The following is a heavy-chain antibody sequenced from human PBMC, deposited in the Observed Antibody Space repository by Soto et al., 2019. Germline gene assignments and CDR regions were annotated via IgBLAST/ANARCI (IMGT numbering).Heavy chain of an antibody. CDR3: XKDLSAYYYDSSGYSDY. Sequence: GGSLRLSCAASGFTFSGYGMHWVRQAPGKGLEWVAVIWYDGSNKYYADSVKGRFTISRDNSKNTLYLQMNSLRAEDTAVYYCXKDLSAYYYDSSGYSDYWGQGTLVTVSS. D-gene: IGHD3-22*01. V-gene: IGHV3-33*06. J-gene: IGHJ4*02. CDR2: IWYDGSNK. CDR1: GFTFSGYG.